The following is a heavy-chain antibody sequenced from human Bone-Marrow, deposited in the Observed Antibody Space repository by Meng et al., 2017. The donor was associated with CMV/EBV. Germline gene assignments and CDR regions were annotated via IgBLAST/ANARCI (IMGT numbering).Heavy chain of an antibody. CDR2: ISAYNGNT. Sequence: AVKVSCKASGYTFTSYGISWVRQAPGQGREWMGWISAYNGNTNYAQKLQGRVTMNTDTSTSTAYMELRSLRSDDTAVYYCARYCSSTSCYTGYGMDVWGQGTTVTVSS. V-gene: IGHV1-18*01. CDR3: ARYCSSTSCYTGYGMDV. D-gene: IGHD2-2*02. J-gene: IGHJ6*02. CDR1: GYTFTSYG.